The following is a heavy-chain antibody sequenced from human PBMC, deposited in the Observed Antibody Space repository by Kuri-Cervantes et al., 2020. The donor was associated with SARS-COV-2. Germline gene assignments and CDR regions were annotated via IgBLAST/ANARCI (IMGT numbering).Heavy chain of an antibody. Sequence: GSLRLSCTVSGGSISSYYWSWIRQPAGKGLEWIGRIYTSGSTNYNPSLKSRVTMSVDTSKNQFSLKLSSVTAADTAVYYCARGRLMRVFWSGYRPHSPNVYFDYWGQGTLVTVSS. CDR1: GGSISSYY. V-gene: IGHV4-4*07. CDR2: IYTSGST. D-gene: IGHD3-3*01. CDR3: ARGRLMRVFWSGYRPHSPNVYFDY. J-gene: IGHJ4*02.